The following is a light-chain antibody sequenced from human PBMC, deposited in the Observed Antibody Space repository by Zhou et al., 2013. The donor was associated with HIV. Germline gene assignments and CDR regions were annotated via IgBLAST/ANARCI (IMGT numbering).Light chain of an antibody. CDR2: DAS. CDR3: QHYGSSSLT. Sequence: EIAIWQSPGTLSLSPGERATVSCRASQTVSSNLAWYQQKPGQAPRLLIYDASNRATGIPARFSGSGSGTEFTLTISSLQSEDFAVYYCQHYGSSSLTFGGGTKVEIK. CDR1: QTVSSN. J-gene: IGKJ4*01. V-gene: IGKV3D-15*01.